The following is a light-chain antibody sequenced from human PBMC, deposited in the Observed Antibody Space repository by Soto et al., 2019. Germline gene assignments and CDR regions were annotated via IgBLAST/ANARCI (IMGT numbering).Light chain of an antibody. CDR1: RSVSSK. CDR2: SAS. Sequence: TLSHYPGQKATLSCRSRRSVSSKLAWYQQRPGQAPRLLIYSASTRATGIPARFSGSGSGTEFTLTISSLQSEDFAVYYCHQYNHWFTWTFGQGTKVDIK. J-gene: IGKJ1*01. V-gene: IGKV3-15*01. CDR3: HQYNHWFTWT.